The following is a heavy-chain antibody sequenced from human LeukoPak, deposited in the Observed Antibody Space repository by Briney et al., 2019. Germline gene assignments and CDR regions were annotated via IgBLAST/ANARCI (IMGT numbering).Heavy chain of an antibody. V-gene: IGHV3-23*01. J-gene: IGHJ6*03. CDR1: GFTFSNYA. CDR2: ITHSGGST. Sequence: GGSLRLSCAASGFTFSNYAMSWVRQAPGKGLEWVSSITHSGGSTFYADSVKGRFTISRDNSKNTLFLQMNSLRAEDTAVYYCARARVAAKSGYMDVWGTGTTVTISS. D-gene: IGHD2-15*01. CDR3: ARARVAAKSGYMDV.